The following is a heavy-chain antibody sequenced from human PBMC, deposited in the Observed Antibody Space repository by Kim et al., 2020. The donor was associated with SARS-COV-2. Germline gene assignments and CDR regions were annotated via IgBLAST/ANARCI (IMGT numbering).Heavy chain of an antibody. J-gene: IGHJ6*03. CDR2: INWNGGST. CDR1: GFTFDDYG. Sequence: GGSLRLSCAASGFTFDDYGMSWVRQAPGKGLEWVSGINWNGGSTGYADSVKGRFTISRDNAKNSLYLQMNSLRAEDTALYHCARIRQSIAARQMIYYYYYMDVWGKGPRSPSP. V-gene: IGHV3-20*01. D-gene: IGHD6-6*01. CDR3: ARIRQSIAARQMIYYYYYMDV.